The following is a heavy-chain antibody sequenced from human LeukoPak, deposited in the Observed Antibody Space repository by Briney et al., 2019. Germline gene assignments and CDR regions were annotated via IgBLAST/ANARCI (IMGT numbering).Heavy chain of an antibody. CDR3: ARESGAIVGGAFDI. D-gene: IGHD4-23*01. CDR2: ISHDGSNK. V-gene: IGHV3-30-3*01. CDR1: GFTFSSYA. J-gene: IGHJ3*02. Sequence: GGSLRLSCAASGFTFSSYAMHWVRQAPGKGLEWVAVISHDGSNKYYADSVKGRFTISRDNSKNTLYLQMNSLRAEDTAVYYCARESGAIVGGAFDIWGQGTMVTVSS.